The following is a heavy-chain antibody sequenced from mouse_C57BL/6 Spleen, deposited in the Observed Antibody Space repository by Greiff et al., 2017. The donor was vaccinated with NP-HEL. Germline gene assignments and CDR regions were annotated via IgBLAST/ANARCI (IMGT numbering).Heavy chain of an antibody. Sequence: QVQLQQPGAELVRPGSSVKLSCKASGYTFTSYWMHWVKQRPIQGLEWIGNIDPSDSETHYNQKFKDKATLTADKSSSTAYMQLSSLTSEDSAVYYCARGEYYGSSLYYFDYWGQGTTLTVAS. CDR2: IDPSDSET. CDR3: ARGEYYGSSLYYFDY. D-gene: IGHD1-1*01. J-gene: IGHJ2*01. CDR1: GYTFTSYW. V-gene: IGHV1-52*01.